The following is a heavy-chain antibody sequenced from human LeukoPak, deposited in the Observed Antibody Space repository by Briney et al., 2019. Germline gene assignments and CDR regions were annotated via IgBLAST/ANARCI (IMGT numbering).Heavy chain of an antibody. V-gene: IGHV4-39*07. CDR2: IYYSGST. J-gene: IGHJ4*02. Sequence: SETLSLTCTVSGGSISSSSYYWGWIRQPPGKGLEWIGSIYYSGSTYYNPSLKSRVTISVDTSKNQFSLKLSSVTAADTAVYYCAVWFGELMTGDYWGQGTLVTVSS. D-gene: IGHD3-10*01. CDR1: GGSISSSSYY. CDR3: AVWFGELMTGDY.